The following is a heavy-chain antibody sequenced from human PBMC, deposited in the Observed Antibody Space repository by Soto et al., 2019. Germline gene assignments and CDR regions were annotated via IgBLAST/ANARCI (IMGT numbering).Heavy chain of an antibody. V-gene: IGHV1-69*13. D-gene: IGHD2-2*01. J-gene: IGHJ6*02. Sequence: SVKVSCKASGGTFSSYAISWVRQAPGQGLEWMGGIIPIFGTANYAQKFQGRVTITADESTSTAYMELSSLRSEDTAVYYCARWGVVPAANTYYYGMDVWGQGTTVTVSS. CDR1: GGTFSSYA. CDR3: ARWGVVPAANTYYYGMDV. CDR2: IIPIFGTA.